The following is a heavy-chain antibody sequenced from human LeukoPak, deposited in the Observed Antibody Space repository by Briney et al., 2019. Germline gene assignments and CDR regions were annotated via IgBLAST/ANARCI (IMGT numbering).Heavy chain of an antibody. CDR1: GFTFSSYS. CDR3: AKDDDWGRYKH. J-gene: IGHJ1*01. CDR2: ISSSSRYI. V-gene: IGHV3-21*04. Sequence: GGSLRLSCVASGFTFSSYSLNWVRQAPGKGLEWVSSISSSSRYIYYADSVKGRFTISRDNSKNTQSLQMNSLRAEDTAVYYCAKDDDWGRYKHWGQGTLVTVSS. D-gene: IGHD3-16*01.